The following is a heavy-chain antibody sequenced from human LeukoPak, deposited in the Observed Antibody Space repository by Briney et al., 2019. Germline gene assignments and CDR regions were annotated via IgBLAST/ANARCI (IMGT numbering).Heavy chain of an antibody. D-gene: IGHD4-17*01. V-gene: IGHV4-30-2*01. CDR2: IYHSGST. CDR1: GGSISSGGYS. J-gene: IGHJ3*02. CDR3: ARHTTDDYGDYFAFDI. Sequence: SETLSLTCAVSGGSISSGGYSWSWIRQPPGKGLEWIGYIYHSGSTYYNPSLKSRVTISVDTSKNQFSLKLSSVTAADTAVYYCARHTTDDYGDYFAFDIWGQGTMATVSS.